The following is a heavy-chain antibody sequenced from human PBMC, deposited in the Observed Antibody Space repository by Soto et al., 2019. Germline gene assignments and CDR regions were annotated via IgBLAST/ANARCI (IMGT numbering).Heavy chain of an antibody. CDR2: ISYDGSNK. D-gene: IGHD3-3*01. V-gene: IGHV3-30-3*01. Sequence: QVQLVESGGGVVQPGRSLRLSCAASGFTFSSYAMHWVRQAPGKGLEWVAVISYDGSNKYYADSVKGRFTISRDNSKNTLYLQMNSLRAEDTAVYYCASNRREVVIISFFDYWGQGTLVTVSS. CDR3: ASNRREVVIISFFDY. CDR1: GFTFSSYA. J-gene: IGHJ4*02.